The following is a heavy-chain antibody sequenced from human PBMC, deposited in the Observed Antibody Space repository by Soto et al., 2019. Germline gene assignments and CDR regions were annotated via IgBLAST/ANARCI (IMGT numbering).Heavy chain of an antibody. CDR3: TTRIVGATTCFDY. CDR2: IKSKTDGGTT. CDR1: GFTFSNAW. V-gene: IGHV3-15*01. D-gene: IGHD1-26*01. Sequence: GGSLRLSCAASGFTFSNAWMSWVRQAPGKGLEWVGRIKSKTDGGTTDYAAPVKGRFTISRDDSKNTLYLQMNSLKTEDTAVYYCTTRIVGATTCFDYWGQGSLVTVSS. J-gene: IGHJ4*02.